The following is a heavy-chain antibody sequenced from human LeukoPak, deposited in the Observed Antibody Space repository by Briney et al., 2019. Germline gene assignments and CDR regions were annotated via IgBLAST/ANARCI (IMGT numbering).Heavy chain of an antibody. CDR1: GGSISSGGYY. Sequence: PSQTLSLTCTVSGGSISSGGYYWSWIRQHPGKGLEWIGYIYYSGSTYYNPSLKSRVTISVDTSKNQFSLKLSSVTAADTAVYYCARGLGTPLSAFDIWGQGTMVTVSS. CDR2: IYYSGST. D-gene: IGHD3-10*01. V-gene: IGHV4-31*03. CDR3: ARGLGTPLSAFDI. J-gene: IGHJ3*02.